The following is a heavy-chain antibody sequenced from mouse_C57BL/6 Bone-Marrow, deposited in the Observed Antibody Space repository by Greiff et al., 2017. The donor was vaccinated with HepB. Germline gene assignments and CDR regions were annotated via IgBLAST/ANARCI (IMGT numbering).Heavy chain of an antibody. J-gene: IGHJ1*03. CDR2: ISSGGSYT. D-gene: IGHD2-5*01. CDR1: GFTFSSYG. Sequence: EVKLVESGGDLVKPGGSLKLSCAASGFTFSSYGMSWVRQTPDKRLEWVATISSGGSYTYYPDSVKGRFTISRDTAKNTLYLQMSSLKSEDTAMYYWARQIRYSNYVVGFDVWGTGTTVTVSS. CDR3: ARQIRYSNYVVGFDV. V-gene: IGHV5-6*01.